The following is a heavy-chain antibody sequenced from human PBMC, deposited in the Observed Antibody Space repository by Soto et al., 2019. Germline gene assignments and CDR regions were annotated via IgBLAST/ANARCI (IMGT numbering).Heavy chain of an antibody. CDR1: GFTVSSNY. D-gene: IGHD5-18*01. J-gene: IGHJ6*02. CDR2: IYSGGTT. V-gene: IGHV3-66*01. Sequence: EVQLVESGGGLVQPGGSLRLSCAASGFTVSSNYMSWVRQAPGKGLEWVSVIYSGGTTYYADSVKGRFTISRDNSKNTLHLQMNSLRAEDTAVYYCARGRYKLTGMDVWGQGTTVTVSS. CDR3: ARGRYKLTGMDV.